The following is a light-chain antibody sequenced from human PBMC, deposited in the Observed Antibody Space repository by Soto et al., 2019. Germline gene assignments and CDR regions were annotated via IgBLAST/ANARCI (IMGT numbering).Light chain of an antibody. CDR3: QQGRT. V-gene: IGKV1-39*01. CDR2: AAS. J-gene: IGKJ3*01. Sequence: DLQMTDSPSSVCASVGDRVTITCRESQSISSYVNLYKQTPGKAPKLLIYAASSLQSGVPSRFSGSGSGTDFTLTISSLQPEDFATYYCQQGRTFGPGTNVDI. CDR1: QSISSY.